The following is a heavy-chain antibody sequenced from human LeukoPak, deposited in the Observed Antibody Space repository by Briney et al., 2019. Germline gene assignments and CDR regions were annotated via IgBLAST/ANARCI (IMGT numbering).Heavy chain of an antibody. CDR2: VNNDGSGT. CDR3: ARDLGHYGSGSYYNGIDY. J-gene: IGHJ4*02. V-gene: IGHV3-74*01. D-gene: IGHD3-10*01. CDR1: GFTFINAW. Sequence: PGGSLRLSCAASGFTFINAWMSWVRQAPGKGLVWVSRVNNDGSGTTYADSVKGRFTISRDNDKNTIYLQMNSLRAEDTAMYYCARDLGHYGSGSYYNGIDYWGQGTLVTVSS.